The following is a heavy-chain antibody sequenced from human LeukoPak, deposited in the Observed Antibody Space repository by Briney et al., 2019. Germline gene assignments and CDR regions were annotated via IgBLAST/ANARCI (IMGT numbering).Heavy chain of an antibody. Sequence: GGSLRLSCAASGLTFSDYWMSWVRQAPGKGLEWVAQIRQDGGETHYVDSLKGRFTISRDNARNSLYLQMNSLRAEDTAVYYCASLYSSSCDYWGQGTLVTVSS. CDR2: IRQDGGET. D-gene: IGHD6-13*01. CDR3: ASLYSSSCDY. V-gene: IGHV3-7*01. J-gene: IGHJ4*02. CDR1: GLTFSDYW.